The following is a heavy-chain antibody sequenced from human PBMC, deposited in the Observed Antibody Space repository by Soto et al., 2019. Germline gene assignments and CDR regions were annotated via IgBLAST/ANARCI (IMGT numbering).Heavy chain of an antibody. CDR3: TRLSGYSPGRDY. Sequence: GASLKISCAASGFTFSGSAMHWVRQASGKGLEWVGRIRSKANSYATAYAASVKGRFTISRDDSKNTAYLQMNSLKTEDTAVYYCTRLSGYSPGRDYWGQGTLVTVSS. D-gene: IGHD6-13*01. CDR1: GFTFSGSA. CDR2: IRSKANSYAT. J-gene: IGHJ4*02. V-gene: IGHV3-73*01.